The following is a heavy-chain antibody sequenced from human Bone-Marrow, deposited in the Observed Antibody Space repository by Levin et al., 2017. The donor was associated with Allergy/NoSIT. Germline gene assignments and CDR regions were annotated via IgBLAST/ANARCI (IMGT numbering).Heavy chain of an antibody. D-gene: IGHD2-15*01. CDR1: GFTFSDYF. Sequence: GGSLRLSCAVSGFTFSDYFMTWIRQAPGKGLEWPSHMSSAGTVIHYADSVEGRFTISRDNAESSLFLHMTSLRVEDTGLYFCARVWYVASADIYYLDYWGQGTLITVSP. CDR3: ARVWYVASADIYYLDY. J-gene: IGHJ4*02. CDR2: MSSAGTVI. V-gene: IGHV3-11*01.